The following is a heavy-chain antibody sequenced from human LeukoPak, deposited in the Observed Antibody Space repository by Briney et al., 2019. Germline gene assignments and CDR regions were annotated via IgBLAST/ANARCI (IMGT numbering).Heavy chain of an antibody. Sequence: GGSLRLSCAISGFIFNTYGMNWVRQTPRKGLEWVSTSSGGDGQTFYADSVKGRFTISRDSSRNTVSLQMNSLRVEDTAVYYCARGIYWRLDSWGQGTLVTVSS. CDR3: ARGIYWRLDS. V-gene: IGHV3-23*01. J-gene: IGHJ4*02. CDR2: SSGGDGQT. CDR1: GFIFNTYG. D-gene: IGHD1-1*01.